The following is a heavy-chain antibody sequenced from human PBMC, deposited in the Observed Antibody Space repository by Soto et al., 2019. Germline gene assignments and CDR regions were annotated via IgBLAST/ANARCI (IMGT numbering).Heavy chain of an antibody. D-gene: IGHD6-13*01. Sequence: SETLSLTCIVSGGSITRNNHYWGWIRQSPGKGLEWIGSIYYSGSTYYNPSLKSRVTISVDTSKTQFSLKLISVTAADTAMYYCARHPSSSWSYYYYMDVWGKGTTVTVSS. CDR1: GGSITRNNHY. V-gene: IGHV4-39*01. CDR2: IYYSGST. J-gene: IGHJ6*03. CDR3: ARHPSSSWSYYYYMDV.